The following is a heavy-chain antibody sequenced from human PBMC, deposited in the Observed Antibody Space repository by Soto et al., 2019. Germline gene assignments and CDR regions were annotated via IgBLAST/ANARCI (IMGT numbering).Heavy chain of an antibody. D-gene: IGHD6-13*01. Sequence: SMKLSRAPLCFPFCGSSMQWVSHPSTKGLEWVGRIRSKANNYATAYAASVKGRFIISRDDSKNTAYLQMNSLKTEDTAVYYCTSSGIAAAGHYFNYWGQGT. V-gene: IGHV3-73*01. CDR2: IRSKANNYAT. CDR3: TSSGIAAAGHYFNY. CDR1: CFPFCGSS. J-gene: IGHJ4*02.